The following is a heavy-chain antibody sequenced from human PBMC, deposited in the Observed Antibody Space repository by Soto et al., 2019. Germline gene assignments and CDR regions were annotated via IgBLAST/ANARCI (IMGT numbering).Heavy chain of an antibody. CDR3: ARGPTDYYDNSANYFLDY. D-gene: IGHD3-22*01. CDR2: ISTYNGNT. Sequence: GASVKVSWKASGYTFITYGVSWVRQAPGQGLDWLGWISTYNGNTRYAERLQGRVTMTTDTTTNTAYMELRNLRSDDTAVYYCARGPTDYYDNSANYFLDYWGQGTLVTVSS. J-gene: IGHJ4*02. V-gene: IGHV1-18*01. CDR1: GYTFITYG.